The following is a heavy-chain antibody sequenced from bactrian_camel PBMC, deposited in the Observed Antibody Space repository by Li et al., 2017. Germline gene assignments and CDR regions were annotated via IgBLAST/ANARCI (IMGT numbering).Heavy chain of an antibody. J-gene: IGHJ6*01. CDR2: IDSRDNT. CDR3: ATMGRWLYTLEFGD. D-gene: IGHD2*01. CDR1: GYAFSRAC. V-gene: IGHV3S53*01. Sequence: HVQLVESGGGLVQLGGSLRLSCAASGYAFSRACMGWFRQAPGKERIAVASIDSRDNTQYTDSVKGRFTVSRDNTKNTVYLQMNSLKPDDTAVYYCATMGRWLYTLEFGDWGQGTQVTVS.